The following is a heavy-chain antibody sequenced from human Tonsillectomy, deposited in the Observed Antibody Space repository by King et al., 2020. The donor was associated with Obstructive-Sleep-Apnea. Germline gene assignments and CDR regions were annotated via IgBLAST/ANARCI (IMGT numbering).Heavy chain of an antibody. V-gene: IGHV4-39*07. CDR1: GGSISSSSYY. CDR2: IYYSGST. Sequence: QLQESGPGLVKPSETLSLTCTVSGGSISSSSYYWGWIRQPPGKGLEWIGSIYYSGSTYYNPSLKSRVTISVDTSKNQFSLKLSSVTAADTAVYYCARVRVASFDYWGQGTLDTVSS. J-gene: IGHJ4*02. CDR3: ARVRVASFDY. D-gene: IGHD5-12*01.